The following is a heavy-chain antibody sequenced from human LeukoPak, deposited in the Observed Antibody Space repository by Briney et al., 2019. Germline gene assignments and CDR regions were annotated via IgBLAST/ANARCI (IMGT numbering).Heavy chain of an antibody. Sequence: GGSLRLSCAASGFTFSNYEMNWVRQAPGKGLEWVSYISSSGSTIYYADSVKGRFTISRDNAKNSLYLQMNSLRAEDTAVYYCASEYYYGSGIDAFDIWGQGTMVTVSS. V-gene: IGHV3-48*03. J-gene: IGHJ3*02. D-gene: IGHD3-10*01. CDR2: ISSSGSTI. CDR3: ASEYYYGSGIDAFDI. CDR1: GFTFSNYE.